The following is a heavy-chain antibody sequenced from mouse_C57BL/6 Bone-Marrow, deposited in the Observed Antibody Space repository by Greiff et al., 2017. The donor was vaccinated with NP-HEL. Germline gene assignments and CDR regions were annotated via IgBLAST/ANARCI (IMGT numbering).Heavy chain of an antibody. Sequence: EVKLVEFGGGLVKPGGSLKLSCAASGFTFSSYAMSWVRQTLERRLGWVATISVGGSYPSYPDNVKGRLTISRDNAKNNLYMQMSHLKSEDTAMYYCARVYGSSYVERDMDDWGQGTSVTVSS. V-gene: IGHV5-4*03. J-gene: IGHJ4*01. CDR2: ISVGGSYP. CDR3: ARVYGSSYVERDMDD. CDR1: GFTFSSYA. D-gene: IGHD1-1*01.